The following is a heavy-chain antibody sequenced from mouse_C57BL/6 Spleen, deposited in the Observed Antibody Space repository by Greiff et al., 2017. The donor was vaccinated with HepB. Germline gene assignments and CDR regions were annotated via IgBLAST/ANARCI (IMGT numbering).Heavy chain of an antibody. CDR3: ARRGFYFDY. Sequence: EVQLQQSGPELVKPGASVKISCKASGYTFTDYYMNWVKQSHGKSLEWIGDINPNNGGTSYNKNFKGKATLTVDKSSSTAYMELRSLTSEDSAVYYCARRGFYFDYWGQGTTLTVSS. V-gene: IGHV1-26*01. J-gene: IGHJ2*01. CDR1: GYTFTDYY. CDR2: INPNNGGT.